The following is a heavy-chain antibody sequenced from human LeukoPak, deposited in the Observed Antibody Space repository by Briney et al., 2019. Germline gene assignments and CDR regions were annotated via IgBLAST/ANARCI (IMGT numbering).Heavy chain of an antibody. J-gene: IGHJ4*02. D-gene: IGHD6-19*01. CDR3: IKGGGSGWPFDY. CDR2: INPDGSEE. CDR1: GFTFSNNW. V-gene: IGHV3-7*03. Sequence: GGSLRLSCAASGFTFSNNWMSWVRQAPGKGLEWVANINPDGSEENYVDSAKGRFTISRDNAKSSLYLQMSSLRPEDTAVYYCIKGGGSGWPFDYWGQGTLVTVSS.